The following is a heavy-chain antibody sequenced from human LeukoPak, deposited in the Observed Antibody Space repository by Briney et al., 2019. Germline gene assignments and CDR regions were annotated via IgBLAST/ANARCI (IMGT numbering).Heavy chain of an antibody. Sequence: SETLSLTCAVSGDSISSNYWWTWVRQPPGKGLGWIGEIHHSGSTNYSPSLKSRVTISVDNSRNQFSLGLSSVSAADTAVYYCARGIPGYFGTSGYYYEYWGQGTLVTVSS. CDR1: GDSISSNYW. J-gene: IGHJ4*02. D-gene: IGHD3-22*01. CDR3: ARGIPGYFGTSGYYYEY. CDR2: IHHSGST. V-gene: IGHV4-4*02.